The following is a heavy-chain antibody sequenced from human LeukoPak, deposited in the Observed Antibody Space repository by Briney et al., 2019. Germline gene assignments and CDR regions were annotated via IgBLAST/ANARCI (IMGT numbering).Heavy chain of an antibody. Sequence: ASVKVSCKASGYTFTGYYMNWVRQAPGQGLEWMGWINSDSGFTKYAQRFQGRVTMTRDTSITTVYMDLTRLTSDDTAVYYCARNFDMKGFDPWGQGTLVTVSS. V-gene: IGHV1-2*02. CDR2: INSDSGFT. J-gene: IGHJ5*02. CDR3: ARNFDMKGFDP. CDR1: GYTFTGYY. D-gene: IGHD3-9*01.